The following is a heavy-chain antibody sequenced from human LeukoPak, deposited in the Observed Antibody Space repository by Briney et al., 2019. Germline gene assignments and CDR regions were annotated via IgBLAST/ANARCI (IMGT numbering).Heavy chain of an antibody. Sequence: ASVKVSFKVSGYTLTELSMHWVRQAPGKGLEWMGGLDPEDGETIYAQKFQGRVPMTEDTSTDTAYMELSSLRSEDTAVYYCATGTYKSSSSGRNYFDYWGQGTLVTVSS. CDR3: ATGTYKSSSSGRNYFDY. V-gene: IGHV1-24*01. D-gene: IGHD6-6*01. CDR2: LDPEDGET. CDR1: GYTLTELS. J-gene: IGHJ4*02.